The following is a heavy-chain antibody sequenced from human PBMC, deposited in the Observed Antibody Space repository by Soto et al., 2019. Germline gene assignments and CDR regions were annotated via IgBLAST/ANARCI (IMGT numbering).Heavy chain of an antibody. CDR3: ARSRYDSSGYYYDYWYFDL. J-gene: IGHJ2*01. CDR1: GFTFSSYS. CDR2: ISSSSSTI. D-gene: IGHD3-22*01. Sequence: GGSLRLSCAASGFTFSSYSMNWVRQAPGKGLEWVSYISSSSSTIYYADSVKGRFTISRDNAKNSLYLQMNSLRDEDTAVYYCARSRYDSSGYYYDYWYFDLWGRGTLVTVSS. V-gene: IGHV3-48*02.